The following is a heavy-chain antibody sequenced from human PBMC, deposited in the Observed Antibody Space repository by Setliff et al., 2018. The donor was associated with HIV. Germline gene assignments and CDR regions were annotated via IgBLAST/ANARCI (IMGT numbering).Heavy chain of an antibody. CDR1: GYTFLSYG. CDR3: ARAPSGVVIGPDY. Sequence: ASVKVSCKVSGYTFLSYGISWVRQAPGQGLEWMGWINTVNGNTKYSQKFQGRVTMTTDTSTTTAYMELRSLRSDDTAVYYCARAPSGVVIGPDYWGQGTLVTVSS. CDR2: INTVNGNT. V-gene: IGHV1-18*01. D-gene: IGHD3-3*01. J-gene: IGHJ4*02.